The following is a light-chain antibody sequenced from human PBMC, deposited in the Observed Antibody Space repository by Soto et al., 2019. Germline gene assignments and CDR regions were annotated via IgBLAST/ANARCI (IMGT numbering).Light chain of an antibody. V-gene: IGKV2D-29*01. Sequence: DVVMTRSPLSLPVTPGQPASISFKSIQSLLHSDGKTYLYWYLQKPGQPPQLLIYEVSNRFSGVPDRFSGGGSGTEFTLTINTLQPEDFAVYYCQQYYQWPSYTFGQGTKVDIK. CDR1: QSLLHSDGKTY. CDR2: EVS. CDR3: QQYYQWPSYT. J-gene: IGKJ2*01.